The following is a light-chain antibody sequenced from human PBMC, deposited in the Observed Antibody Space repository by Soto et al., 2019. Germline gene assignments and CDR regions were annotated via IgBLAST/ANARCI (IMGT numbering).Light chain of an antibody. CDR3: QSYDSSLSGCV. J-gene: IGLJ1*01. Sequence: QSVLTQPPSVSGAPGQRVTISCTGSSSNIGADYDVHWYQHLPGRAPKLLISANNIRPSGVPDRFSGSKSGTSASLAIAGLQAEDEADYYCQSYDSSLSGCVFGTGTKVTVL. V-gene: IGLV1-40*01. CDR2: ANN. CDR1: SSNIGADYD.